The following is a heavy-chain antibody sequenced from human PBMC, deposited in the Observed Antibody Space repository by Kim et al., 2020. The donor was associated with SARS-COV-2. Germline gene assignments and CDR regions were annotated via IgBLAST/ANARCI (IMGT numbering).Heavy chain of an antibody. CDR3: ARGTRGSYYYGMDV. J-gene: IGHJ6*02. V-gene: IGHV3-30-3*01. Sequence: GGSLRLSCAASGFTFSSYAMHWVRQAPGKGLEWVAVISYDGSNKYYADSVKGRFTISRDNSKNTLYLQMNSLRAEDTAVYYCARGTRGSYYYGMDVWGQGTTVTVSS. D-gene: IGHD1-26*01. CDR1: GFTFSSYA. CDR2: ISYDGSNK.